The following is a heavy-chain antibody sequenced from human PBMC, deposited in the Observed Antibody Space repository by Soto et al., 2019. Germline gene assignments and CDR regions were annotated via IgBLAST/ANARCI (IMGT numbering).Heavy chain of an antibody. CDR2: IYYSEYT. CDR1: SGSIRYDNLY. CDR3: ARDLEGTVTGRWAFGI. Sequence: QVQLQESGQGLVKPSQTLSLTCTVSSGSIRYDNLYCSYLRQRPGKGLAWIGYIYYSEYTYYHPSLKSRVIISVDPSNNQFSLIMNSVTAADTAVYYCARDLEGTVTGRWAFGIWGRGTLVTVSS. J-gene: IGHJ3*02. D-gene: IGHD6-19*01. V-gene: IGHV4-31*03.